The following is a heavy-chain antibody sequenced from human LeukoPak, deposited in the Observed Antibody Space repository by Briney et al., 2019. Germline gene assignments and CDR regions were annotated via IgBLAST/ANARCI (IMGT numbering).Heavy chain of an antibody. CDR2: IYSGGST. V-gene: IGHV3-53*01. CDR3: ARDGDDSSGYFSPFDY. D-gene: IGHD3-22*01. J-gene: IGHJ4*02. CDR1: GFSVSRNY. Sequence: GGSLRLSCAASGFSVSRNYMNWVRQAPGKGLEWVSVIYSGGSTYYADSVKGRFTISRDNSKNTLYLQMNSLRAEDTAVYYCARDGDDSSGYFSPFDYWGQGTLVTVSS.